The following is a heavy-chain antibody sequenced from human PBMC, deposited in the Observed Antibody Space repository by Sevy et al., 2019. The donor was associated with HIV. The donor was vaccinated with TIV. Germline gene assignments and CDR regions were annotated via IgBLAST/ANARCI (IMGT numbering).Heavy chain of an antibody. D-gene: IGHD3-22*01. Sequence: GGSLRLSCAASGFTFTNAWMNWVRQTPGKGLEWVGRIKRKTDGETTDYAAPVKSRFTISRDDSKNTLYLQMNSLKTEDTAVYYCTTTYYYDSRGYYGIDYWGQGALVTVSS. V-gene: IGHV3-15*01. J-gene: IGHJ4*02. CDR2: IKRKTDGETT. CDR3: TTTYYYDSRGYYGIDY. CDR1: GFTFTNAW.